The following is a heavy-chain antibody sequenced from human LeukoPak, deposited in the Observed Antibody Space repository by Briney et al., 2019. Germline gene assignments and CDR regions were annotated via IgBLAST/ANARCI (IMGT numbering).Heavy chain of an antibody. Sequence: GGSLRLSCADSGFTFSSHWMSWVRQAPGKGLEWVANIKQDGSEIYYLDSVKGRFAISRDNAKNSLYLQMNSLRVEDTAVYYCATIEAVRFHYWGQGTLVTVSS. D-gene: IGHD6-19*01. CDR3: ATIEAVRFHY. CDR1: GFTFSSHW. J-gene: IGHJ4*02. V-gene: IGHV3-7*01. CDR2: IKQDGSEI.